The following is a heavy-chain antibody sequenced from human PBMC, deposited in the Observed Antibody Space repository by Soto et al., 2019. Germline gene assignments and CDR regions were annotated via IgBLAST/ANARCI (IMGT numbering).Heavy chain of an antibody. CDR3: AREGSSTSCQFDS. CDR2: IYYTGST. CDR1: GDAIKSYY. V-gene: IGHV4-59*12. J-gene: IGHJ4*02. Sequence: SETLSITCSVSGDAIKSYYWSWIRQPPGKGLEWIGYIYYTGSTSHNPSLKSRVTISVDTSKNQVSLRLTSVTAADTAVYYCAREGSSTSCQFDSWGPGTLVTVSS. D-gene: IGHD2-2*01.